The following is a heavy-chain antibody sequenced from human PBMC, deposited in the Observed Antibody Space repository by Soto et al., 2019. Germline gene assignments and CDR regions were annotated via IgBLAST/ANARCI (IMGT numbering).Heavy chain of an antibody. D-gene: IGHD5-12*01. Sequence: SETLSLTCTVSGGSISSYYWSWIRQPPGKGLEWIGYIYSSGITIYNPSLKSRVTISKDMSKNQFSLKVNSVTVADTAVYYCARARAMATFGYLDYWGQGTLVTISS. V-gene: IGHV4-59*01. CDR3: ARARAMATFGYLDY. CDR2: IYSSGIT. J-gene: IGHJ4*02. CDR1: GGSISSYY.